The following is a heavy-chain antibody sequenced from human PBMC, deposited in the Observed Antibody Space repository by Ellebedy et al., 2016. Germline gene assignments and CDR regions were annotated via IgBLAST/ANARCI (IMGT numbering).Heavy chain of an antibody. CDR3: AKDRVPDGRWNFDF. J-gene: IGHJ4*02. Sequence: GGSLRLSCAASGFTFSSYAMHWVRQAPGKGLEWVAVISYDGSNKYYADSVKGRFTISRDNSKNTLYLQMNSLRAEDTAVYFCAKDRVPDGRWNFDFWGQGTLVTVSS. CDR2: ISYDGSNK. CDR1: GFTFSSYA. V-gene: IGHV3-30-3*01. D-gene: IGHD1-1*01.